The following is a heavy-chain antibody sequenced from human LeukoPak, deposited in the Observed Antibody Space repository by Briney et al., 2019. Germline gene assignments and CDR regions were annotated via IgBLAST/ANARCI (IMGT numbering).Heavy chain of an antibody. CDR3: ARWGLYYDNAGSYTNVFDL. Sequence: PGGSLRLSCTASGFIFSDYSMHWVRQTPGQGLEWVAAIAADGDLKNYADSTKGRFTISRDNSQNTVYLEIDSLRRDDTAIYYCARWGLYYDNAGSYTNVFDLWGHGTMVTVSS. CDR2: IAADGDLK. D-gene: IGHD3-16*01. CDR1: GFIFSDYS. J-gene: IGHJ3*01. V-gene: IGHV3-30-3*01.